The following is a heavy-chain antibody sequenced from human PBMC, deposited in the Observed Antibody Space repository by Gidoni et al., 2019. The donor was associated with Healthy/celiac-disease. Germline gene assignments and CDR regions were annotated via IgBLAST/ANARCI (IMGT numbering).Heavy chain of an antibody. CDR2: ISGSGGST. D-gene: IGHD3-22*01. J-gene: IGHJ4*02. CDR1: GFTFSSYA. CDR3: AKNAAYYYDSSGYYYWDY. Sequence: EVQLLESGGGLVQPGGSLRLSCAASGFTFSSYAMSWVRQAPGKGLEWVSAISGSGGSTYYADSVKGRFTISRDNSKNTLYLQMNSLRAEDTAVYYCAKNAAYYYDSSGYYYWDYWGQGTLVTVSS. V-gene: IGHV3-23*01.